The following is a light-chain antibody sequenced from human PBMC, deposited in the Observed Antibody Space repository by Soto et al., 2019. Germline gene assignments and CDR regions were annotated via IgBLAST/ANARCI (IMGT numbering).Light chain of an antibody. CDR1: QSVSSNY. J-gene: IGKJ5*01. CDR2: GAS. CDR3: QQYGRSPLT. Sequence: IVLTQSPGTLSLSPGERATLSCRATQSVSSNYLAWYQQKAGQAPRLLIYGASSRATGIPDRFSGSGSGTDFTLTISRLEPEDFAVYYWQQYGRSPLTFGQGTRLEIK. V-gene: IGKV3-20*01.